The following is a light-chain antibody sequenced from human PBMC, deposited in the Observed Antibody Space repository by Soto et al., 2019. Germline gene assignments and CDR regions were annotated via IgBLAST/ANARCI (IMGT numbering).Light chain of an antibody. J-gene: IGLJ3*02. V-gene: IGLV2-14*03. CDR2: DVT. CDR3: SSYTSSSLLWV. Sequence: QSVLTQPAFVSGSPGQSVTISCSGTNNYNYICWYQHHPGKAPKLLIFDVTYRPSGVSTRFSGSKSGNTASLTISGLHVEDEADYYCSSYTSSSLLWVFGGGTQLTVL. CDR1: NNYNY.